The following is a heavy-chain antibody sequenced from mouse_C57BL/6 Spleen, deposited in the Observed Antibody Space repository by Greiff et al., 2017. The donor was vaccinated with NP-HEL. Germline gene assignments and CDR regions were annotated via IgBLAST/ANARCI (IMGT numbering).Heavy chain of an antibody. CDR1: GYTFTDYE. V-gene: IGHV1-15*01. CDR2: IDPETGGT. Sequence: QVQLKQSGAELVRPGASVTLSCKASGYTFTDYEMHWVKQTPVHGLEWIGAIDPETGGTAYNQKFKGKAILTADKSSSTAYMELRSLTSEDSAVYYCTRDYGSSWAMDYWGQGTSVTVSS. D-gene: IGHD1-1*01. J-gene: IGHJ4*01. CDR3: TRDYGSSWAMDY.